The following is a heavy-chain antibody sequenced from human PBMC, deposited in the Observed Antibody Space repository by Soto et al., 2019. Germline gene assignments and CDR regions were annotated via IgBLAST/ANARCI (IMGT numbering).Heavy chain of an antibody. J-gene: IGHJ4*02. Sequence: QVQLVESGGGVVQPARSLRLSCAASGFTFSSYGMHWVRQAPGKGPEWVAVISYDGSNKYYADSVKGRFTISRDNSKNTLYLQMNSLRAEDTAVYYCAKDKVPVVVTAPFDYWGQGTLVTVSS. CDR2: ISYDGSNK. CDR1: GFTFSSYG. D-gene: IGHD2-21*02. CDR3: AKDKVPVVVTAPFDY. V-gene: IGHV3-30*18.